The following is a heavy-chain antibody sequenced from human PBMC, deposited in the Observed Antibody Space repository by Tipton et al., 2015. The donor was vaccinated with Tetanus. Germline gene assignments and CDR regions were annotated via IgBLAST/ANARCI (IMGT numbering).Heavy chain of an antibody. J-gene: IGHJ5*02. CDR2: IHDSGTT. CDR1: GGSFSGFY. V-gene: IGHV4-59*01. CDR3: ARVQLSSSFLKYNWLDP. Sequence: TLSLTCAVSGGSFSGFYWSWIRQPPGKGLEWIGSIHDSGTTNYNPSLKSRLTMSVDTSNNLFSLKLTSVTAADTAVYYCARVQLSSSFLKYNWLDPWGQGTLVTVAS. D-gene: IGHD3-3*02.